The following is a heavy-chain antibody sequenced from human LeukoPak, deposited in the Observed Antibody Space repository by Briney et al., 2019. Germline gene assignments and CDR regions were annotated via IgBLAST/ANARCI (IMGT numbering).Heavy chain of an antibody. CDR3: ARINGYNWDY. CDR1: GGSFSGYY. Sequence: PSETLSLTCAVYGGSFSGYYWSWIRQPPGKGLEWIGYIYYSGSTNYNPSLKSRVTISVDTSKNQFSLKLSSVTAADTAVYYCARINGYNWDYWGQGTLVTVSS. V-gene: IGHV4-59*08. CDR2: IYYSGST. D-gene: IGHD5-24*01. J-gene: IGHJ4*02.